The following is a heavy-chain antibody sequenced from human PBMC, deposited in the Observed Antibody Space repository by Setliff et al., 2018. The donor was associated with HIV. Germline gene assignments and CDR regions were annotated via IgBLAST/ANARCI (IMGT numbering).Heavy chain of an antibody. J-gene: IGHJ4*02. CDR2: VYYSGST. CDR1: GGSISSSGPGYY. D-gene: IGHD3-3*01. V-gene: IGHV4-39*01. Sequence: SETLSLTCTVSGGSISSSGPGYYWGWVRQAPGGGLEWIGSVYYSGSTYYNPSLKSRVTISLDTSKNQLSLRLTSMTAADTAVYYCARSQPDTIFGVVIFDYWCQGKMVTVSS. CDR3: ARSQPDTIFGVVIFDY.